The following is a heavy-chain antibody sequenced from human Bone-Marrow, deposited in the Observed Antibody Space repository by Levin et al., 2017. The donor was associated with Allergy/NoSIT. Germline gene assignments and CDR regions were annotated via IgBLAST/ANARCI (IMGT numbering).Heavy chain of an antibody. Sequence: LSLTCAASGFTFSSYAMYWVRPAPGKGLEWVAVISYDGRNKYYADSVKGRFTVSRDNSKITLSLQMDSLRPEDTAVYYCARAKWPRAYFFDYWGQGTLVTVSS. CDR1: GFTFSSYA. CDR3: ARAKWPRAYFFDY. CDR2: ISYDGRNK. J-gene: IGHJ4*02. V-gene: IGHV3-30*04. D-gene: IGHD5-12*01.